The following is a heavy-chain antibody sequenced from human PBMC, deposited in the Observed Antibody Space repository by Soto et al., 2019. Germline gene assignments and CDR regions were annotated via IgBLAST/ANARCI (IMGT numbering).Heavy chain of an antibody. D-gene: IGHD2-2*01. CDR3: AREGWPIAVVPAARPGAFDI. Sequence: ASVKVSCKASGGTFSSYAISWVRQAPGQGLEWMGGIIPIFGTANYAQKFQGRVTITADESTSTAYMELSSLRSEDTAVYYCAREGWPIAVVPAARPGAFDIWGQGTMVTVSS. CDR1: GGTFSSYA. CDR2: IIPIFGTA. V-gene: IGHV1-69*13. J-gene: IGHJ3*02.